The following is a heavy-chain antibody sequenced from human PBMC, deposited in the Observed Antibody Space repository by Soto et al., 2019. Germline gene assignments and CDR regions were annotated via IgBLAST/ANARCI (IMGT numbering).Heavy chain of an antibody. Sequence: ASVKVSCKASGYTFTSYDISWVRQAPGQGLEWMGWISAYSGNTSYAQKLQGRVTMTRDTPTSTAYMELRSLRSEDTAVYYCARSTSTFGVGTPEGYYYGMDVWGQGTTVTASS. CDR3: ARSTSTFGVGTPEGYYYGMDV. D-gene: IGHD3-3*01. V-gene: IGHV1-18*01. J-gene: IGHJ6*02. CDR1: GYTFTSYD. CDR2: ISAYSGNT.